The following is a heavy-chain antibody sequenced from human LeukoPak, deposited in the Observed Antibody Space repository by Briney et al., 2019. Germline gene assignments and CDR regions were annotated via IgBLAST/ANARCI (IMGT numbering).Heavy chain of an antibody. CDR1: GGSISSYY. CDR3: AREGGGPLRTGYYYGMDV. CDR2: IYYSGST. D-gene: IGHD3-16*01. Sequence: SETLSLTCTVSGGSISSYYWGWIRQPPGKGLEWIGEIYYSGSTNYNPSLKSRVTISVDTSKNQFSLRLSSVTAADTAVYYCAREGGGPLRTGYYYGMDVWGQGTTVTVSS. J-gene: IGHJ6*02. V-gene: IGHV4-59*01.